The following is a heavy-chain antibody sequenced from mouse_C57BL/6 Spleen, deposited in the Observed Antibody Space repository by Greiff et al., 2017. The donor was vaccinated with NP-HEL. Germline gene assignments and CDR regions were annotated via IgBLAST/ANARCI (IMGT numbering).Heavy chain of an antibody. V-gene: IGHV1-61*01. Sequence: QVQLQQPGAELVRPGSSVKLSCKASAYTYPGSWLVWVKQRPGQGLEWIGNIYPSDSETHYNQKFKDKATLTVDKSSSTAYMQLSSLTSEDSAVYYCARLITGKGFAYWGQGTLVTVSA. CDR1: AYTYPGSW. CDR3: ARLITGKGFAY. CDR2: IYPSDSET. D-gene: IGHD2-4*01. J-gene: IGHJ3*01.